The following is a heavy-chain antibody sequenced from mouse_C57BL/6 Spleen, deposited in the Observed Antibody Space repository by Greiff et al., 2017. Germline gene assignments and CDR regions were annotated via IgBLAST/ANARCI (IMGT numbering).Heavy chain of an antibody. CDR1: GYTFTSYG. V-gene: IGHV1-81*01. D-gene: IGHD1-1*01. J-gene: IGHJ4*01. CDR2: IYPRSGNT. CDR3: ASDYGSLYYAMDY. Sequence: QVQLQQSGAELARPGASVKLSCKASGYTFTSYGISWVKQRTGQGLEWIGEIYPRSGNTYYNEKFKGKATLTADKSSSTAYMELRSLTSEDSAVDFCASDYGSLYYAMDYWGQGTSGTVSS.